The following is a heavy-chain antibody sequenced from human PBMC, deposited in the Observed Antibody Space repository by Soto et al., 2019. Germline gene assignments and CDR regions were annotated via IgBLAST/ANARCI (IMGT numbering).Heavy chain of an antibody. J-gene: IGHJ3*02. CDR1: GGTFN. CDR3: ARGSGADAFDI. CDR2: IIPVIDTA. V-gene: IGHV1-69*06. Sequence: QVQLVQSGAEVKKPGSSVKVSCKVSGGTFNIRWVRQAPGQGLEWMGGIIPVIDTANYARKFQGRVTITADRATNVVYLEMRSLRFEDTAVYYCARGSGADAFDILGQGTVVTVSS. D-gene: IGHD7-27*01.